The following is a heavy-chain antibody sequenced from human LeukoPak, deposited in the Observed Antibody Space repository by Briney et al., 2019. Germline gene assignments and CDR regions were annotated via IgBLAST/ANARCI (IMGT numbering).Heavy chain of an antibody. J-gene: IGHJ5*02. Sequence: SETLSLTCTVPGGSISSYYWSWIRQPPGKGLEWIGYIYYSGSTNYNPSLKSRVTISVDTSKNQFSLKLSSVTAADTAVYYCARWYSSGWYGHQQRNWFDPWGQGTLVTVSS. D-gene: IGHD6-19*01. CDR1: GGSISSYY. V-gene: IGHV4-59*01. CDR2: IYYSGST. CDR3: ARWYSSGWYGHQQRNWFDP.